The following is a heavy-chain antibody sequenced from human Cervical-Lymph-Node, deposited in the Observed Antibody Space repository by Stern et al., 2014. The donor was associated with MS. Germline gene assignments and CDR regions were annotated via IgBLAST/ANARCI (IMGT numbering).Heavy chain of an antibody. V-gene: IGHV1-8*01. CDR3: ARGLMIAFGGNAVHGYHGLDV. CDR1: GYTFTSYD. CDR2: MNHNSGKP. D-gene: IGHD3-16*01. J-gene: IGHJ6*02. Sequence: MQLVESGAEVKKPGASVKVSCETSGYTFTSYDVSWVRQATGQGLEWMGWMNHNSGKPAYAPDFQGRVTMTGNSAISTAYMEMSSLSSEDTAVYYCARGLMIAFGGNAVHGYHGLDVWGQGTTVTVSS.